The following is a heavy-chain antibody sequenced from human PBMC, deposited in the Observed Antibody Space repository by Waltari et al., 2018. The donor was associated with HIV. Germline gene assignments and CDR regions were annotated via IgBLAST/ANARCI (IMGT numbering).Heavy chain of an antibody. CDR2: IRSSSSTI. Sequence: EVQLVESGGGLVQPGGSLRLSCAASGFTFSSYSMNWVRQAPGKGLEWVSYIRSSSSTINYADSLKGRFTIYRDNAKNSLYLQMNSLRAEDTAVYYCARDSLAAAAGTGSNRVPFDYWGQGTLVTVSS. V-gene: IGHV3-48*01. CDR3: ARDSLAAAAGTGSNRVPFDY. CDR1: GFTFSSYS. D-gene: IGHD6-13*01. J-gene: IGHJ4*02.